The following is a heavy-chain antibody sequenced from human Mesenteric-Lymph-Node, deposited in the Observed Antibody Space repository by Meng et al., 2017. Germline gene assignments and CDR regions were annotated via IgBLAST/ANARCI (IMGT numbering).Heavy chain of an antibody. D-gene: IGHD2/OR15-2a*01. J-gene: IGHJ5*02. Sequence: QWRLVRRLAGGKQPGASANVACNASGYTFTGYFLHWVRQAPGQGLEWMGRINPNSGGTNYAQKFQGRVTVTRDTSISTAYMEVSGLRSDDTAVYYCARDPSMGVPWGQGTLVTVSS. CDR1: GYTFTGYF. CDR3: ARDPSMGVP. CDR2: INPNSGGT. V-gene: IGHV1-2*06.